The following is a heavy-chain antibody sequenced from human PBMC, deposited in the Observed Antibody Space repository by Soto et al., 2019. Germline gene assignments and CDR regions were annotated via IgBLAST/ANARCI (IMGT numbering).Heavy chain of an antibody. CDR2: MNPNSGNT. CDR3: ARGDRGGYYVSSGYYESWYFDL. J-gene: IGHJ2*01. V-gene: IGHV1-8*01. D-gene: IGHD3-22*01. Sequence: QVQLVQSGAEVKKPGASVKVSCKASGYTFTSYDINWVRQATGQGLEWMGWMNPNSGNTGYAQKFQGRVTMTRNTSISTAYMELSSLRSEDTAVYYCARGDRGGYYVSSGYYESWYFDLWGRGTLVTVSS. CDR1: GYTFTSYD.